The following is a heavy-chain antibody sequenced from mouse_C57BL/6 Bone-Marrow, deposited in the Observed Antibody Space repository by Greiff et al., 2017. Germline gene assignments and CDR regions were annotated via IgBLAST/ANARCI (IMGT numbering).Heavy chain of an antibody. J-gene: IGHJ3*01. CDR1: GFNIKDDY. CDR3: TSTYVYDDGFAY. Sequence: VQLQQSGAELVRPGASVKLSCTASGFNIKDDYMHWVKQRPEQGLEWIGWIDPENGDTEYASKFQGKATITADTSSNTSYLQLSSLTSEDTAVYYCTSTYVYDDGFAYWGQGTLVTVSA. D-gene: IGHD2-2*01. CDR2: IDPENGDT. V-gene: IGHV14-4*01.